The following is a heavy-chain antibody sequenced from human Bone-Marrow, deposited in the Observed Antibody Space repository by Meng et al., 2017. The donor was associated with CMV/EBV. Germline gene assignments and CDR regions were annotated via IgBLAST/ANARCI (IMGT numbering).Heavy chain of an antibody. CDR2: ISAYNGNT. D-gene: IGHD2-2*02. V-gene: IGHV1-18*04. CDR3: ARGPVLDIVVVPAAIDYYGMDV. CDR1: GYTCTSYG. J-gene: IGHJ6*02. Sequence: ASVKVSCKASGYTCTSYGISWVRQAPGQGLEWMGWISAYNGNTNYAQKFQGRVTMTTDTSTSTADRELRSLRSDDTAVYYCARGPVLDIVVVPAAIDYYGMDVWGQGTTVTVSS.